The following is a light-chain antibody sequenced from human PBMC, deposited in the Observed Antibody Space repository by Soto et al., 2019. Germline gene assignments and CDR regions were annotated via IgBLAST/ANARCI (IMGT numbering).Light chain of an antibody. CDR1: QSVSNN. J-gene: IGKJ1*01. Sequence: EIVMTQSPATLSVSPGERATLSCRASQSVSNNLAWYQQKPGQAPRLLSYDASTRATGIPARFSGSGAGTEVTLVISSLQSEDFAIYYCQQYDNWPPGTFGRGTKVEIK. V-gene: IGKV3-15*01. CDR3: QQYDNWPPGT. CDR2: DAS.